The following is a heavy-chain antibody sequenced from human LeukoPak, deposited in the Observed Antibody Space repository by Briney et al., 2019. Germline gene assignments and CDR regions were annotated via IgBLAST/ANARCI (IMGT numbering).Heavy chain of an antibody. J-gene: IGHJ4*02. CDR1: GFTFSSYS. D-gene: IGHD5-24*01. V-gene: IGHV3-21*01. CDR2: ISSSSSYI. CDR3: AKSSRDGYTLGY. Sequence: GGSLRLSCAASGFTFSSYSMNWVRQAPGKGLEWVSSISSSSSYIYYADSVKGRFTISRDNAKNSLYLQMNSLRAEDTAVYYCAKSSRDGYTLGYWGQGTLVTVSS.